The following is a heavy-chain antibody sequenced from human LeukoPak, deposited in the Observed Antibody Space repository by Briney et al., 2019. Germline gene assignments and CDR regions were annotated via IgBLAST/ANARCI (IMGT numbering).Heavy chain of an antibody. CDR2: IIPIFGTA. D-gene: IGHD2-15*01. V-gene: IGHV1-69*05. Sequence: ASVKVSCKASGGTFSSYAISWVRQAPGQGLEWMGRIIPIFGTANYAQKFQGRVTTTTDESTSTAYMELSSLRSEDTAVYYCANAAGGGAFDIWGQGTMVTVSS. CDR3: ANAAGGGAFDI. CDR1: GGTFSSYA. J-gene: IGHJ3*02.